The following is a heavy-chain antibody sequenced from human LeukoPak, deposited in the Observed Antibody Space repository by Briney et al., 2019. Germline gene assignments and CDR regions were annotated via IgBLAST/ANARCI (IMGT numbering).Heavy chain of an antibody. V-gene: IGHV4-39*01. CDR1: GGSISSSSPYY. CDR3: ARHGSAGTA. D-gene: IGHD6-13*01. Sequence: SETLSLTCTVSGGSISSSSPYYWGWIRQPPGKGLEWIGSMYYSGSTYYNASLNSRVTISIDTANKQFSLKLTSVVAADTAVYYCARHGSAGTAWGQGTQVTVSS. J-gene: IGHJ5*02. CDR2: MYYSGST.